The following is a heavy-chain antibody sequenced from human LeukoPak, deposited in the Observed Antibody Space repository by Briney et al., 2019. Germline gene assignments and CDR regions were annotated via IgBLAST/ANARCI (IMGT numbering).Heavy chain of an antibody. V-gene: IGHV3-7*01. J-gene: IGHJ4*02. D-gene: IGHD4-17*01. Sequence: GVSLRLSCAASGFTFSRHWMGWVRQAPGKGPEGVASIKHDGSQYYVDSVKGRFIISRDNAKNSLYLQMNSLRAEDTAVYSCARGPDYGDRLDFFDYWGQGTLVTVSS. CDR1: GFTFSRHW. CDR3: ARGPDYGDRLDFFDY. CDR2: IKHDGSQ.